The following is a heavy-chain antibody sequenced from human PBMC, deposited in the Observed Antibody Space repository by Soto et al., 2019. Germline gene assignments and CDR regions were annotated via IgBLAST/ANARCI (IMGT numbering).Heavy chain of an antibody. V-gene: IGHV4-4*02. CDR2: IYHSGST. D-gene: IGHD4-17*01. CDR1: SGSISSSNW. CDR3: AGKDDYGDYHSAFDI. Sequence: QVQLQESGPGLVKPSGTLSLTCAVSSGSISSSNWWSWVRQPPGKGLEWIGEIYHSGSTNYNPSLKSRVTISVDKSKNQFSLKLSSVTAADTAVYYCAGKDDYGDYHSAFDIWGQGTMVTVSS. J-gene: IGHJ3*02.